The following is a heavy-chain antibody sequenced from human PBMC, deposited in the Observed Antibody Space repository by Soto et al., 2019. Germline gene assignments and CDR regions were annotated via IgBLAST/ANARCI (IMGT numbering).Heavy chain of an antibody. D-gene: IGHD2-21*02. J-gene: IGHJ4*02. CDR1: GFTFRNYG. CDR3: AKGTDYCGGACHYSFDC. CDR2: ISGSGGET. Sequence: EVQLLESGGGLVQPGGSLRLSCAASGFTFRNYGMTWVRQAAGKGLEWVSAISGSGGETRYSDSVKGRFTISTDNSQNTLYLQTDSLRADDTAVYYCAKGTDYCGGACHYSFDCWGQGTLVTVSS. V-gene: IGHV3-23*01.